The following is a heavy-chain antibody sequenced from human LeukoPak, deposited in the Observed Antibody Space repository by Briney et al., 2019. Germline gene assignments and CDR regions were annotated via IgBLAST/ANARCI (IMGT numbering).Heavy chain of an antibody. CDR2: LWYDGNNK. CDR3: AKIGPYSSGLTDY. V-gene: IGHV3-33*06. Sequence: GGSLRLSCAASGFTFSSYGIHWVRQAPGKGLEWVTILWYDGNNKYYADSVKGRFTISRDTSKNTVYLQMNSLRPEDTAVYYCAKIGPYSSGLTDYWGQGTLVTVSS. CDR1: GFTFSSYG. D-gene: IGHD6-19*01. J-gene: IGHJ4*02.